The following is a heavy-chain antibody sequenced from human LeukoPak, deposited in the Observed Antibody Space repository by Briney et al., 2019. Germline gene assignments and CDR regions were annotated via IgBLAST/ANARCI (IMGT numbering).Heavy chain of an antibody. CDR3: ARDHYYSSGSFYTDY. Sequence: GGSLSLSCAASGFTVTSYYMNWVRQAPGKGLEWVSLIYSGGSTSYADSVKGRFTISRDNSKNTLFLQMNSLRAEDTAVYYCARDHYYSSGSFYTDYWGQGTLVTVSS. CDR1: GFTVTSYY. V-gene: IGHV3-66*01. CDR2: IYSGGST. D-gene: IGHD3-10*01. J-gene: IGHJ4*02.